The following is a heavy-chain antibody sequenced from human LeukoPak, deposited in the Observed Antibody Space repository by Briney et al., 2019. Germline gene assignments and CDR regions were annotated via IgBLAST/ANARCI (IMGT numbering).Heavy chain of an antibody. CDR2: IKSKTDGGTI. CDR1: GFTFNNAW. Sequence: NPGGSLRLSCAASGFTFNNAWMSWVRQAPGKGLEWVGRIKSKTDGGTIDYAAPVKGRFTISRDESKNTVYLQMNSLKTEDTAVYYCTTGNYGDYGDDYWGQGTLVTVSS. V-gene: IGHV3-15*01. J-gene: IGHJ4*02. D-gene: IGHD4-17*01. CDR3: TTGNYGDYGDDY.